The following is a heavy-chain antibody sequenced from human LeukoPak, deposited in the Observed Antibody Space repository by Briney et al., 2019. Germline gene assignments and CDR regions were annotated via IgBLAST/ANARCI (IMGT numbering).Heavy chain of an antibody. CDR1: GFTFSSYG. D-gene: IGHD4-17*01. J-gene: IGHJ4*02. CDR3: AKACYGDYCYFDY. CDR2: IRYDGSNK. V-gene: IGHV3-30*02. Sequence: GGSLRPSCAASGFTFSSYGIHWVRQAPGKGLEWVSFIRYDGSNKYYADSVKGRFTISRDNSKNTLYLQMNSLRAEDTAVYYCAKACYGDYCYFDYWGQGTLVTVSS.